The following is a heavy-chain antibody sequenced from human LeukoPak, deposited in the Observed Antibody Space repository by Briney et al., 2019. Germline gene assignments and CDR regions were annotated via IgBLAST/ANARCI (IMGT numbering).Heavy chain of an antibody. CDR1: GFTFSSYA. V-gene: IGHV3-7*01. J-gene: IGHJ6*02. Sequence: PGGSLRLSCAASGFTFSSYAMSWVRQAPGKGLEWVANIKQDGSEKYYVDSVKGRFTISRDNAKNSLYLQMNSLRAEDTAVYYCASPYCSSTSCSDYYYGMDVWGQGTTVTVSS. CDR3: ASPYCSSTSCSDYYYGMDV. D-gene: IGHD2-2*01. CDR2: IKQDGSEK.